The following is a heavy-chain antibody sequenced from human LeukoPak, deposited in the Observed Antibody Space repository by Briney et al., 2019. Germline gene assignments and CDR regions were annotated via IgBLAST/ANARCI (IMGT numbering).Heavy chain of an antibody. D-gene: IGHD1-26*01. J-gene: IGHJ4*02. CDR2: IYTSGST. Sequence: SETLSLTCTVSGGSISSYYWSWIRQPAGKGLEWIGRIYTSGSTNYNPSLKSRVTMSVDTSKNQFSLKLSSVTAADTAVYYCAREIHSAQSLNPFDYWGQGTLVTVSS. CDR3: AREIHSAQSLNPFDY. V-gene: IGHV4-4*07. CDR1: GGSISSYY.